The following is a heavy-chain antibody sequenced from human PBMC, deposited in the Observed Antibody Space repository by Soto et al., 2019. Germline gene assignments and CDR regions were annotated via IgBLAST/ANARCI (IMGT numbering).Heavy chain of an antibody. CDR1: GFTFSSYE. Sequence: PGGSLRLSCAASGFTFSSYEMNWVRQAPGKGLEWVSYISSSGSTIYYADSVKGRFTISRDNSKNTLYLQMNSLRAEDTAVYYCARDAGGYSSGCYDYWGQGTLVTVSS. CDR3: ARDAGGYSSGCYDY. V-gene: IGHV3-48*03. J-gene: IGHJ4*02. CDR2: ISSSGSTI. D-gene: IGHD6-19*01.